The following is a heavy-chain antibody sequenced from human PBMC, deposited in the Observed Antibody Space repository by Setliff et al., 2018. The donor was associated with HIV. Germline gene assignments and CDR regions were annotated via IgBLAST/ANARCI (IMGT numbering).Heavy chain of an antibody. V-gene: IGHV4-4*09. Sequence: LSLTCTVSGGSISGYYWSWIRQPPGKGLGWIGYIYTSGSTNYNPSLKSRVTMSIDTSKNQFSLKLGSVTAADTAVYYCARREGAGKFDYWGQGTLVTVSS. J-gene: IGHJ4*02. CDR3: ARREGAGKFDY. CDR1: GGSISGYY. CDR2: IYTSGST.